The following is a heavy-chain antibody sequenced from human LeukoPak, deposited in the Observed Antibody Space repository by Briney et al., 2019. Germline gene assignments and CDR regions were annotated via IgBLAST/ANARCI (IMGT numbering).Heavy chain of an antibody. V-gene: IGHV3-53*01. D-gene: IGHD3-9*01. CDR2: IYSGGRT. J-gene: IGHJ4*02. CDR1: GYIVSRDY. CDR3: AKDNYDILTGYAHDYYFTY. Sequence: GGSLRLSCAPSGYIVSRDYISWGRHTPGGGLECGSLIYSGGRTYYADSVKGRFAISRDNTKNTLYLHINRPRAEDTAVYYSAKDNYDILTGYAHDYYFTYWGQGTLVTVSS.